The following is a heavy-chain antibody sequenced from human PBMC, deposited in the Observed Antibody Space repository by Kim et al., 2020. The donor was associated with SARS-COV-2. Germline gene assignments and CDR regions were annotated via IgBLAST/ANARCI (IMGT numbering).Heavy chain of an antibody. D-gene: IGHD2-2*01. CDR1: GFTFGDYA. CDR3: AKAPEEDCSSTSCYGWGIAVAGIDY. V-gene: IGHV3-9*01. CDR2: ISWNSGSI. J-gene: IGHJ4*02. Sequence: GGSLRLSCATSGFTFGDYAMHWVRQAPGKGLEWVSGISWNSGSIGYADSVKGRFTISRDNAKNSLYLQMNSLRAEDTALYYCAKAPEEDCSSTSCYGWGIAVAGIDYWGQGTLVTVSS.